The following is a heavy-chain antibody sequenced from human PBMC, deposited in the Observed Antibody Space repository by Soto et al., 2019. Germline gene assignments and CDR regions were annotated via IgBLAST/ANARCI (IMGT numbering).Heavy chain of an antibody. J-gene: IGHJ3*02. CDR1: GYTFTSYG. CDR3: GRDRAYDILTGYYCDAFDI. D-gene: IGHD3-9*01. CDR2: ISAYNGNT. Sequence: ASVKVSCKASGYTFTSYGISWVRQAPGQGLEWMGWISAYNGNTNYAQKLQGRVTMTTDTSTSTAYMELRSLRSDDTAVYYCGRDRAYDILTGYYCDAFDIWGQGTMVTVSS. V-gene: IGHV1-18*01.